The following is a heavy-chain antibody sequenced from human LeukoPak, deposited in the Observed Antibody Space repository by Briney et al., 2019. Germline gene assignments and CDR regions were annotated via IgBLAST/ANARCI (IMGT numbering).Heavy chain of an antibody. Sequence: LRLSCAASGFTFSSYGMHWVRQAPGKGLEWVAVISYDGSNKYYADSVKGRFTISRDNSKNTLYLQMNSLRAEDTAVYYCARGRSAAADPAEYFQHWGQGTLVTVSS. D-gene: IGHD6-13*01. V-gene: IGHV3-30*03. CDR1: GFTFSSYG. CDR3: ARGRSAAADPAEYFQH. J-gene: IGHJ1*01. CDR2: ISYDGSNK.